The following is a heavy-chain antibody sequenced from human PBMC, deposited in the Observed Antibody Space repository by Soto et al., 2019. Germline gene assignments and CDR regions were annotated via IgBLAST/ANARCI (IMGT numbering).Heavy chain of an antibody. CDR3: VKSRGGNNFDFFD. Sequence: GGSLRLSCSASGFTFSSYAMHRVRQAPGKGLEYVSGVRGNGDPPFYADSVKGRFTISRDNSKNTLYLQMSSLSADDTAVYYCVKSRGGNNFDFFDWGQGALVTVSS. V-gene: IGHV3-64D*06. D-gene: IGHD5-12*01. CDR2: VRGNGDPP. CDR1: GFTFSSYA. J-gene: IGHJ4*02.